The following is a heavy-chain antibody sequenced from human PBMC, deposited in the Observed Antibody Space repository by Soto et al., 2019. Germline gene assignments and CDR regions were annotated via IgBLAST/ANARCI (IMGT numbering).Heavy chain of an antibody. CDR2: ISFNGKKT. J-gene: IGHJ4*02. Sequence: QVQLVESGGGVVQPGQSLRLACAASGFTFSAYGMHWDRQAPGKGLEWVTFISFNGKKTDYADSVKGHFTVSRDNFKNTLYLQMNSLRAEDTAVYFCSDIGGYTSAGGAYWGQGALVTVSS. CDR3: SDIGGYTSAGGAY. V-gene: IGHV3-33*05. D-gene: IGHD2-2*02. CDR1: GFTFSAYG.